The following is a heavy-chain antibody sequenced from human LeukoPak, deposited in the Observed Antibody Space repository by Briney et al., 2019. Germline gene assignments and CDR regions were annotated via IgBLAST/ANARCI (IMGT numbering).Heavy chain of an antibody. CDR1: GYTFTSYD. Sequence: ASVKVSCKASGYTFTSYDINWVRQATGQGLEWMGWMNPNSGNTGYAQKFQGRVTMTRNAPISAAYMELSSLRSEGTAVYYCARGLILVPAANDYWGQGTLVTVSS. CDR2: MNPNSGNT. V-gene: IGHV1-8*01. CDR3: ARGLILVPAANDY. J-gene: IGHJ4*02. D-gene: IGHD2-2*01.